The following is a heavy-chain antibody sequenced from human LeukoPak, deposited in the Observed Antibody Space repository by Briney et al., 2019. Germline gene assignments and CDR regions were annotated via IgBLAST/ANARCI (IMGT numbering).Heavy chain of an antibody. V-gene: IGHV1-3*04. Sequence: ASVKVSCKASGNTFAASAVHWVRQAPGQGPEWMGWINTANGNTKYSQQFQGRVTITRDTSASTAYMELNSLTSEDTAFYFCAREMRGHDSGWYYFDYWGQGTLITVSS. CDR1: GNTFAASA. CDR3: AREMRGHDSGWYYFDY. D-gene: IGHD6-19*01. CDR2: INTANGNT. J-gene: IGHJ4*02.